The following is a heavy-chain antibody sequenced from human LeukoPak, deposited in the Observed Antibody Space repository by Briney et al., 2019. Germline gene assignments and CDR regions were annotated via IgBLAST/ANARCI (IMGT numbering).Heavy chain of an antibody. V-gene: IGHV4-4*07. J-gene: IGHJ5*02. CDR3: ARVRDMYSGSYSWFDP. CDR2: IYTSGST. CDR1: GGSISSYY. Sequence: SETLSLTCTVSGGSISSYYWSWIRQPAGKGLEWIGRIYTSGSTNYNPSLKSRVTMSVDTSKNQFSLKLSSVTAADTAVYYCARVRDMYSGSYSWFDPWGQGTLVTVSS. D-gene: IGHD1-26*01.